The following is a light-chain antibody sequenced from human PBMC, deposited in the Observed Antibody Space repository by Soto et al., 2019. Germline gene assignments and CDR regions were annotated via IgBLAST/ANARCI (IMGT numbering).Light chain of an antibody. CDR1: QSVSSD. V-gene: IGKV3-15*01. CDR2: GAS. CDR3: QQYGSSPWT. Sequence: EIVMTQSPATLSVSPGERVTLYCRASQSVSSDLAWYHQKPGQAPRLLIYGASTRATGIPVRFSGSGSGTEFTLTINSLQSEDFAVYYCQQYGSSPWTFGQGTKVEIK. J-gene: IGKJ1*01.